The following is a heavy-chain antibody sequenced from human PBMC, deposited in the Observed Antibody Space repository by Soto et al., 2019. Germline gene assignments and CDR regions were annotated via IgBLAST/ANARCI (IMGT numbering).Heavy chain of an antibody. CDR2: IYRGGSTV. D-gene: IGHD1-26*01. J-gene: IGHJ6*02. CDR3: AKRIVGTTVHAFDV. V-gene: IGHV3-11*01. CDR1: GFTFSAVH. Sequence: QVQLVESGGGLVKPGVSLILSCAASGFTFSAVHMIWVRQAPGKGLEWISYIYRGGSTVSYADSVQGRFTISRDNAKNSLYLQLDSLRVEDTAVYYCAKRIVGTTVHAFDVWGQGTTVTISS.